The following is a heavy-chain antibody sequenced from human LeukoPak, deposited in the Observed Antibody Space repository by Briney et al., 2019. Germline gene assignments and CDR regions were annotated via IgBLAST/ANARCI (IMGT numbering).Heavy chain of an antibody. D-gene: IGHD1-14*01. CDR2: IIPIFGTA. V-gene: IGHV1-69*06. CDR1: GYTFTGYY. Sequence: ASVKVSCKASGYTFTGYYMHWVRQAPGQGLEWMGGIIPIFGTAQYAQKFLGRVTITADKSTSTAYMELSSLRSDDTAVYYCASTGEYNWNHVTYRNYNWFDPWGQGTLVIVSS. J-gene: IGHJ5*02. CDR3: ASTGEYNWNHVTYRNYNWFDP.